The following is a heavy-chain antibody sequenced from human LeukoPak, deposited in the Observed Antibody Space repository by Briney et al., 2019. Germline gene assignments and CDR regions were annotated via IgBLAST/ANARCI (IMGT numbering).Heavy chain of an antibody. J-gene: IGHJ4*02. V-gene: IGHV5-51*01. CDR2: IYPDDSDT. CDR3: ARPRRGDTYGPDY. D-gene: IGHD5-18*01. Sequence: GKSLKISCQGSGYTFTNYWIGWVRQMPGKGLEWMGIIYPDDSDTRYSPSFRGQITISADKSISTAYLQWSSLKASDTAMYYCARPRRGDTYGPDYWGQGTLVTVSS. CDR1: GYTFTNYW.